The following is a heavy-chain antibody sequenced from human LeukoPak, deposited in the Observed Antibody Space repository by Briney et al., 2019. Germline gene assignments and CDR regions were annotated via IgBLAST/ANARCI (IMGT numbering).Heavy chain of an antibody. CDR3: AREGTDQYYYYYMDV. V-gene: IGHV4-59*01. J-gene: IGHJ6*03. D-gene: IGHD3-10*01. Sequence: TSETLSLTCTVSGGSISSYYWSWIRQPPGKGLEWIGYIYYSGSTNYNPSLKSRVTISVDTSKNQFSLKLSSVTAADTAVYYCAREGTDQYYYYYMDVWGKGTTVTVSS. CDR2: IYYSGST. CDR1: GGSISSYY.